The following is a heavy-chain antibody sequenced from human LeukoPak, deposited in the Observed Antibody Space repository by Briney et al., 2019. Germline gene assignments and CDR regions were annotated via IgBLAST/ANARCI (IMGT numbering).Heavy chain of an antibody. CDR1: GXSVSSYY. Sequence: SETLSLTCTVSGXSVSSYYWSWIRQPPGKGLEWIAYIHYSGSSYYNPFLKSRVTISVETSKNQFSLKLSSVTAADTAVYYCARRKGCSGGSCYGDTFDYWGQGTLVTVSS. V-gene: IGHV4-59*08. CDR3: ARRKGCSGGSCYGDTFDY. D-gene: IGHD2-15*01. CDR2: IHYSGSS. J-gene: IGHJ4*02.